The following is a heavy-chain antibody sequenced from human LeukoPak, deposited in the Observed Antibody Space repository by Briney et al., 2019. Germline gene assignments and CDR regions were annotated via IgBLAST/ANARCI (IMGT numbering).Heavy chain of an antibody. CDR2: IYTSGST. V-gene: IGHV4-61*02. Sequence: SETLSLTCTVSGGSISSGSYYWSWIRQPAGKGLEWIGRIYTSGSTNYNPSLKSRVTISVDTSKNQFSLKLSSVTAADTAVYYCARDPDHWGQGTLVTVSS. J-gene: IGHJ4*02. CDR1: GGSISSGSYY. CDR3: ARDPDH.